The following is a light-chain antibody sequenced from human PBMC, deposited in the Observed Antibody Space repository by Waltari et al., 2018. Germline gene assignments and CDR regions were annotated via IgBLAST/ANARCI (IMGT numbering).Light chain of an antibody. CDR3: CSYAGSYTWV. CDR1: SSDVGNYNL. CDR2: DDN. Sequence: QSALTQPASVSGSPGQSITISCTGTSSDVGNYNLVSWYQQYPGKAPKVMIYDDNRRPSGGSDRFSSSKSGNTASLTISGVQAEDEADYYCCSYAGSYTWVFGGGTKLTVL. V-gene: IGLV2-23*01. J-gene: IGLJ3*02.